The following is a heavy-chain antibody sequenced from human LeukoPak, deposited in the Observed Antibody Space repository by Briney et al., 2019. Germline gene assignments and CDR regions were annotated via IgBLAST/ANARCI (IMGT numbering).Heavy chain of an antibody. CDR3: TTYASGGNGFDS. CDR2: IKNKTDGGTT. D-gene: IGHD3-10*01. Sequence: GGSLRLPCAPSRLSFSDAWMPWVRQAPGKGLEWVGRIKNKTDGGTTDYAAPVQGRFTISRDESTNTLYLQMNSLKIEDTAMYFCTTYASGGNGFDSWGQGTLVTVSS. CDR1: RLSFSDAW. V-gene: IGHV3-15*01. J-gene: IGHJ5*01.